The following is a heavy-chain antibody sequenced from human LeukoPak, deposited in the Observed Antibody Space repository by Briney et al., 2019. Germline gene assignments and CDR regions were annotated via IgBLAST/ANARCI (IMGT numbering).Heavy chain of an antibody. J-gene: IGHJ4*02. Sequence: ASVKVSCKASGYTFTGYCMHWVRQAPGQGLEWMGWMNPNSGGTNYAQKFQGRVTMTRDTSISTAYMELSRLRSDDTAVYYCARSRDYYDSSGYYDRAPLDYWGQGTLVTVSS. CDR1: GYTFTGYC. V-gene: IGHV1-2*02. CDR3: ARSRDYYDSSGYYDRAPLDY. D-gene: IGHD3-22*01. CDR2: MNPNSGGT.